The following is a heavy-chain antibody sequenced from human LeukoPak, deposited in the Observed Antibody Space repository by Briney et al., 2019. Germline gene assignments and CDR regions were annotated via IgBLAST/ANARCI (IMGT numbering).Heavy chain of an antibody. CDR1: GFTFSSYA. Sequence: GGSLRLSCAASGFTFSSYAMHWVRQAPGKGLEYVSAISSNEGSTYYANSVKGRFTISRDNSKNTLYLQMGSLRAEDMAVYYCARVSDFWSGYPLDYWGQGTLVTVSS. D-gene: IGHD3-3*01. CDR2: ISSNEGST. J-gene: IGHJ4*02. V-gene: IGHV3-64*01. CDR3: ARVSDFWSGYPLDY.